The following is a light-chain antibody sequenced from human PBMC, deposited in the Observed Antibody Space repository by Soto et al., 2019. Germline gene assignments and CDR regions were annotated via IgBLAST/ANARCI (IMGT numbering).Light chain of an antibody. CDR2: DVS. Sequence: DIQMTQSPSTLSASVGDRVTITCRASQSIGDSLAWYQQKPGKAPYLLISDVSSLERGVPSRFSGSGSGTEFTLTISSMKPDDFATLYCQQYNGYSRTFGQGTKVEI. V-gene: IGKV1-5*01. CDR1: QSIGDS. CDR3: QQYNGYSRT. J-gene: IGKJ1*01.